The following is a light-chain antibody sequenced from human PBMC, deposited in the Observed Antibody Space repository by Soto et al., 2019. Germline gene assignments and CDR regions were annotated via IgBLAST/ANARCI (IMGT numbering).Light chain of an antibody. CDR2: GNS. Sequence: QSVLTQPPSVSGAPGQRVTISCTGGSSNIGAGYDVHWYQQLPGTAPKPLIYGNSNRPSGVPDRFSGSKSGTSASLAITGLQAEDEADYSCQSYDSSLSSYVFGTGTKVTVL. CDR3: QSYDSSLSSYV. V-gene: IGLV1-40*01. J-gene: IGLJ1*01. CDR1: SSNIGAGYD.